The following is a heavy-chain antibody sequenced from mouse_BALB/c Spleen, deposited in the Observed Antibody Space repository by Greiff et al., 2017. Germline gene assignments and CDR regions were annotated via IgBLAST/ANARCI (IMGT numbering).Heavy chain of an antibody. Sequence: VKLMESGAELVRPGASVTLSCKASGYTFTDYEMHWVKQTPVHGLEWIGAIDPETGGTAYNQKFKGKATLTADKSSSTAYMELRSLTSEDSAVYYCTRLFGNYPAWFAYWGQGTLVTVSA. J-gene: IGHJ3*01. V-gene: IGHV1-15*01. D-gene: IGHD2-1*01. CDR3: TRLFGNYPAWFAY. CDR2: IDPETGGT. CDR1: GYTFTDYE.